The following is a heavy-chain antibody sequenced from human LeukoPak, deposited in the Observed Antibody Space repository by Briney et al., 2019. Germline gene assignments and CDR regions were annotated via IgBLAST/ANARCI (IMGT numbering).Heavy chain of an antibody. CDR1: GFTFDDHG. D-gene: IGHD5-12*01. CDR2: INWNGGST. J-gene: IGHJ6*03. Sequence: PGGSLRLSCAASGFTFDDHGMSWVRQAPGKGLEWGSGINWNGGSTGYADSVKGRFTISRDNAKNSLYLQMNSLRAEDTALYYCARGGYSGYDYNTKGYYYYYYMDVWGKGTRVTVSS. CDR3: ARGGYSGYDYNTKGYYYYYYMDV. V-gene: IGHV3-20*04.